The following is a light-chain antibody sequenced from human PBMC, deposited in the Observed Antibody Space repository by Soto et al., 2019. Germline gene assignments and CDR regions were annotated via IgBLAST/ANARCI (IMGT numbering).Light chain of an antibody. CDR3: QRYGTSLTWT. CDR2: GAS. V-gene: IGKV3-20*01. J-gene: IGKJ1*01. CDR1: QSVSYSY. Sequence: EIVLTQSPGTLSLSPGERATLSCRASQSVSYSYLAWYQQKPGQAPRLLIYGASIRATGIPDRFSGSGSGTDFTLTISRLEPEDFAVYYCQRYGTSLTWTFGQGTKVDIK.